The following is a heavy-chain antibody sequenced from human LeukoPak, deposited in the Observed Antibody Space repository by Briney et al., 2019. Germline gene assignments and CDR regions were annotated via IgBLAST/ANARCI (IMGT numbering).Heavy chain of an antibody. J-gene: IGHJ4*02. V-gene: IGHV3-23*01. Sequence: GGSLRLSCAASGFTFSSSAMSWVRQAPGKGMEWVSSISGSGSGGSTYYADSVKGRFTISRDNSKNTLYLQMNSLIAEDTAVYYCAKSGYNRFDYWGQGTRVTVSS. CDR1: GFTFSSSA. CDR2: ISGSGSGGST. D-gene: IGHD5-24*01. CDR3: AKSGYNRFDY.